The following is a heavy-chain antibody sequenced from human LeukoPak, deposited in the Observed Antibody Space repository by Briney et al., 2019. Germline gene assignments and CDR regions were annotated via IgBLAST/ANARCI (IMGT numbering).Heavy chain of an antibody. CDR3: AKDRPPRGVGATTDY. Sequence: GGSLRLSCAASGFTFSSYAMSWVRQAPGKGLEWVSAISGSGGSTYHADSVKGRFTIPRDNSKNTLYLQMNSLRAEDTAVYYCAKDRPPRGVGATTDYWGQGTLVTVSS. CDR2: ISGSGGST. CDR1: GFTFSSYA. V-gene: IGHV3-23*01. J-gene: IGHJ4*02. D-gene: IGHD1-26*01.